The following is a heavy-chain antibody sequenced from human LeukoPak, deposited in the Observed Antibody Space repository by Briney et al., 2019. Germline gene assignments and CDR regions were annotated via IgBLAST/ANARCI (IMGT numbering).Heavy chain of an antibody. CDR2: IYYSGST. V-gene: IGHV4-59*01. CDR3: AIGFYSPHH. Sequence: SETLSLTCTVSGGSISSDYWSWIRQSPGKGLEWIGYIYYSGSTYYNPSLKSRVTISVDTSKNQFSLKLTSVTAADTAVYYCAIGFYSPHHWGQGTLVTVSS. D-gene: IGHD4-11*01. CDR1: GGSISSDY. J-gene: IGHJ5*02.